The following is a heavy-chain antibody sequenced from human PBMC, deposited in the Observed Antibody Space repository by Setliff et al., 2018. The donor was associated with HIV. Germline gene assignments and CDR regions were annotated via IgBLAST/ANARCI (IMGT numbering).Heavy chain of an antibody. CDR3: ARVPRIGSGYLGDNFRTFDY. CDR1: GYAFTGYY. Sequence: ASVKVSCKASGYAFTGYYLHWVRQAPGQGLEWMGWINPSDGGAKYAHNFEGRVTMTRGTSISTFYMEVTRLTSDDTAVYYCARVPRIGSGYLGDNFRTFDYWGQGTLVTVSS. D-gene: IGHD3-22*01. V-gene: IGHV1-2*02. CDR2: INPSDGGA. J-gene: IGHJ4*02.